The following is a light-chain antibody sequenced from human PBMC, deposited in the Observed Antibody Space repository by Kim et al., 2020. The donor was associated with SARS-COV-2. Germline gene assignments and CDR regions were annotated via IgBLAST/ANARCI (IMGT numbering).Light chain of an antibody. J-gene: IGLJ3*02. V-gene: IGLV3-19*01. Sequence: SSELTRDPAVSVALGQTVRITCQGDSLRTCYASWYQQKPRQAPLLVMYNNDNRPSGIPDRFSGSSSGNTASLTITGAQAEDEADYYCNCRGSSGNLWVFGGGTQLTVL. CDR2: NND. CDR3: NCRGSSGNLWV. CDR1: SLRTCY.